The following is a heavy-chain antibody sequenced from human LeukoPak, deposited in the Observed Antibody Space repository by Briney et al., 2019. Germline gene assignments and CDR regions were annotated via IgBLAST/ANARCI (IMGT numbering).Heavy chain of an antibody. Sequence: QTGGSLRLSCAASGFTFSSYAMSWVRQAPGKGLEWVSAISGSGGSTYYADSVKGRFTISRDNSKNTLYLQVSSLGAEDTAIYYCGRGMIGVYGSDYWGRGTLVTVSS. CDR3: GRGMIGVYGSDY. J-gene: IGHJ4*02. V-gene: IGHV3-23*01. CDR2: ISGSGGST. D-gene: IGHD3-10*01. CDR1: GFTFSSYA.